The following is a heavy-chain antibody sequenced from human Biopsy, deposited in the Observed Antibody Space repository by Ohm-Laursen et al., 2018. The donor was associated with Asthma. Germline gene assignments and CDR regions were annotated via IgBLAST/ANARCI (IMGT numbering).Heavy chain of an antibody. Sequence: SVKVSCKATGGTFSNFAISWVRQAPGQGLEWLGGIMTVFGTTNYAQKFQGRVTITADESTSTAYMEVTSLRSEDTAIYYCARCQVGYSSGWSLLLKKIYYSGMDVWGQGTAVTVSS. J-gene: IGHJ6*02. D-gene: IGHD6-19*01. CDR3: ARCQVGYSSGWSLLLKKIYYSGMDV. CDR1: GGTFSNFA. CDR2: IMTVFGTT. V-gene: IGHV1-69*13.